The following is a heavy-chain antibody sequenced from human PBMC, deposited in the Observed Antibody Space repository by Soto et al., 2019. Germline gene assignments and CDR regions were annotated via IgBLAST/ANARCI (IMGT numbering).Heavy chain of an antibody. CDR3: ARDRVAAAGTDYYYGMDV. CDR1: GCSISSGYY. J-gene: IGHJ6*02. CDR2: IYHSGST. V-gene: IGHV4-38-2*02. Sequence: SETLSLTCAVSGCSISSGYYWGWIRQPPGKGLEWIGSIYHSGSTYYNPSLKSRVTISVDTSKNQFSLKLSSVTAADTAVYYCARDRVAAAGTDYYYGMDVWGQGATVTVSS. D-gene: IGHD6-13*01.